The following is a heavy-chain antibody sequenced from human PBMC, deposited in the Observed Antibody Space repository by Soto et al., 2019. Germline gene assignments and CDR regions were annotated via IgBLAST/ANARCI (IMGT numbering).Heavy chain of an antibody. D-gene: IGHD6-25*01. CDR1: GGSITGSSHF. CDR2: IYFTGNT. V-gene: IGHV4-39*01. CDR3: AGQXFTIAAASYGRSNWFDP. J-gene: IGHJ5*02. Sequence: SETLSLTCTASGGSITGSSHFWGWVRQPPGKGLEWIGTIYFTGNTYYTPSLKSRLTMSIDTSKNEFSLRLNSVTAVDTAVYYCAGQXFTIAAASYGRSNWFDPWGPGTLVTVSS.